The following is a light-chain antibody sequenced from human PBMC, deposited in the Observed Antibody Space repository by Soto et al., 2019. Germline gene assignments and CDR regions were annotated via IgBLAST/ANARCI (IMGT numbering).Light chain of an antibody. J-gene: IGKJ1*01. CDR1: QSVSSH. CDR3: QQRSHWPT. V-gene: IGKV3-11*01. CDR2: DAS. Sequence: EIGMTQSPATLSVSPGERATLXCRASQSVSSHLAWYQQKPGQSPRLLIYDASNRATGIPARFSGSGSGTDFTLTISSLEPEDFAFYFCQQRSHWPTFGQGTKVDTK.